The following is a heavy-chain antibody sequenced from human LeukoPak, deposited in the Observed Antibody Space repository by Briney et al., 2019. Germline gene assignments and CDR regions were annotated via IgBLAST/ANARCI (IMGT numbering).Heavy chain of an antibody. CDR2: IIPIFCTA. D-gene: IGHD4-17*01. CDR1: GGTFSSYA. V-gene: IGHV1-69*13. CDR3: ARDLMDGDYWRRFDP. J-gene: IGHJ5*02. Sequence: GASVKVSCKASGGTFSSYAISWVRQAPGQGLAWMGGIIPIFCTANYAQKFQGRVTITADESTSTAYMELSSLRSEDMAVYYCARDLMDGDYWRRFDPWGQGTLVTVSS.